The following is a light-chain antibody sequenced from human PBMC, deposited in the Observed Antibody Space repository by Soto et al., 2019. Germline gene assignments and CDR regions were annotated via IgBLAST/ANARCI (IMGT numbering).Light chain of an antibody. J-gene: IGKJ5*01. CDR1: QSVSSSH. CDR3: QQYSNWPPIT. Sequence: EIVLTQSPGTLSLSPGERATLSCRASQSVSSSHLAWYQHKPGQAPRLLIYSASSRATGIPDRFSGSGPGTEFTLTISSLQSEDFAVYYCQQYSNWPPITFGQGTRLEIK. V-gene: IGKV3-20*01. CDR2: SAS.